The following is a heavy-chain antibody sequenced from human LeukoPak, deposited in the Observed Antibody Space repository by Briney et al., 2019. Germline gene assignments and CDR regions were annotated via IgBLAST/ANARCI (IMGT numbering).Heavy chain of an antibody. CDR1: GGSFSGYY. CDR2: INHSGNT. D-gene: IGHD4-17*01. V-gene: IGHV4-34*01. Sequence: SETLSLTCAVYGGSFSGYYWSWIRQPPGKGLEWIGDINHSGNTNYNPSLKSRVTISVDTSKNQFSLKLSPVTAADTAVYYCARVWASGDYGDYYYYYMDVWGKGTTVTISS. J-gene: IGHJ6*03. CDR3: ARVWASGDYGDYYYYYMDV.